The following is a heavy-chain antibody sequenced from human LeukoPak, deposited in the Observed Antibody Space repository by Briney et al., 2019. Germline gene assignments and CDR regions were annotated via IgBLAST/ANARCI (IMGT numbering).Heavy chain of an antibody. CDR2: INPNSGGT. V-gene: IGHV1-2*02. D-gene: IGHD6-19*01. Sequence: ASVKVSCKASGYTFTGYYMHWVRQAPGQGLEWMGWINPNSGGTNYAQKFQGRVTMTRDTSISTAYMELSRLRSDDTAVYYRARDHYNSSGWYSGGDYWGQGTLVTVSS. CDR1: GYTFTGYY. CDR3: ARDHYNSSGWYSGGDY. J-gene: IGHJ4*02.